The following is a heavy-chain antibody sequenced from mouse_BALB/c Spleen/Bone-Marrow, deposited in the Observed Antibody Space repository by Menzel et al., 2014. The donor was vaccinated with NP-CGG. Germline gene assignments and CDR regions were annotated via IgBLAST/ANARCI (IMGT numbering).Heavy chain of an antibody. J-gene: IGHJ4*01. V-gene: IGHV10-1*02. Sequence: EVKLVESGGGLVQPKGSLKLSCAASGFTFNTYAMNWVRQAPGKGLEWVARIRSKSHNYATYYADSVKDRFTISRDDSQSMLYLQMTNLQTEDTAMYFCVRHYYGYAPYAMDYWGQGTSVTVSS. CDR3: VRHYYGYAPYAMDY. D-gene: IGHD1-2*01. CDR2: IRSKSHNYAT. CDR1: GFTFNTYA.